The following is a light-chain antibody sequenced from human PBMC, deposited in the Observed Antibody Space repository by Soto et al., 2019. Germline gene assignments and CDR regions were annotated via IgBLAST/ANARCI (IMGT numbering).Light chain of an antibody. Sequence: EIVLTQSPGTLSLSPGERATLSCRASQSVSSSYLGWYQQKPGQAPRLVIYGASSRATGIPDRFSGSGSGTDFTLTISRLEPEDFAVYYCQQYGSSPRTFGQGTRWIS. CDR3: QQYGSSPRT. V-gene: IGKV3-20*01. J-gene: IGKJ1*01. CDR2: GAS. CDR1: QSVSSSY.